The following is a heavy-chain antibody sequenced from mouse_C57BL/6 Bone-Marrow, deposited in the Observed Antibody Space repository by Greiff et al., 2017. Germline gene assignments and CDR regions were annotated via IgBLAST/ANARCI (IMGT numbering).Heavy chain of an antibody. CDR1: GFTFSDYG. CDR2: ISSGSSTI. CDR3: ARNWDAY. Sequence: EVQLVESGGGLVKPGGSLKLSCAASGFTFSDYGMHWVRQAPGKGLEWVAYISSGSSTIYYADTVKGRFTISRDNAKNTLFLQMTSLRSEDSAMYYCARNWDAYWGQGTLVTVSA. J-gene: IGHJ3*01. V-gene: IGHV5-17*01. D-gene: IGHD4-1*01.